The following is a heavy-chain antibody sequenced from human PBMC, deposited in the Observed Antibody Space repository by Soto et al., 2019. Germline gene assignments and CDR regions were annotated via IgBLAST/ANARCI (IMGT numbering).Heavy chain of an antibody. J-gene: IGHJ5*02. CDR2: TYYRSKWYN. D-gene: IGHD3-16*01. Sequence: SVSSNSAAWNWIRQSPSRGLEWLGRTYYRSKWYNDYAVSVKSRITINPDASKNQFSLQLNSVTPEDTAVYYCARDRVRLIYNWFDPWGQGTLVTVSS. CDR1: SVSSNSAA. CDR3: ARDRVRLIYNWFDP. V-gene: IGHV6-1*01.